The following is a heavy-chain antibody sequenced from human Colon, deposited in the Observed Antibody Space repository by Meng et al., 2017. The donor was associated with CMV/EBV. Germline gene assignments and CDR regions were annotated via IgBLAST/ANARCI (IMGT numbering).Heavy chain of an antibody. D-gene: IGHD4/OR15-4a*01. CDR2: VYSSATST. CDR3: AKHVAGPNKGWFDP. Sequence: GESLKISCAASGFSFSNFWMTWVRQAPGKGLEWVSMVYSSATSTFYADSVRGRFTISRDNSKNTVYLQMNNLRAEDTALYYCAKHVAGPNKGWFDPWGQGTLVTVSS. V-gene: IGHV3-23*03. CDR1: GFSFSNFW. J-gene: IGHJ5*02.